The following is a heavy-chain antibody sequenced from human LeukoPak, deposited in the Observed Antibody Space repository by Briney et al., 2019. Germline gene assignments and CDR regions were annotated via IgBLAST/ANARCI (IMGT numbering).Heavy chain of an antibody. V-gene: IGHV3-48*01. CDR1: GFTFSSYS. CDR2: ISSSSSSI. D-gene: IGHD4-23*01. Sequence: HAGGSLRLSCAASGFTFSSYSMNWVRQAPGKGLEWVSYISSSSSSIYYADSVKGRFTISRDNAKNSLYLQMNSLRAEDTAVYYCAREGDYGGKRRFDPWGQGTLVTVSS. CDR3: AREGDYGGKRRFDP. J-gene: IGHJ5*02.